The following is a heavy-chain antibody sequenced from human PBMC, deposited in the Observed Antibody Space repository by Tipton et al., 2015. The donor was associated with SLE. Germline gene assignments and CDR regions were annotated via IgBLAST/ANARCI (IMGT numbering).Heavy chain of an antibody. CDR3: ARSDYYPDEDWFDP. J-gene: IGHJ5*02. V-gene: IGHV4-4*07. Sequence: TLSLTCTVSGGSMSSYYWSWIRQPSGKGLEWIGRIYASGSTNYNPSLKSRVTISVDTSKNQFSLKLNSVTAADSAVYYCARSDYYPDEDWFDPWGQGTLVTVSS. CDR1: GGSMSSYY. D-gene: IGHD3-22*01. CDR2: IYASGST.